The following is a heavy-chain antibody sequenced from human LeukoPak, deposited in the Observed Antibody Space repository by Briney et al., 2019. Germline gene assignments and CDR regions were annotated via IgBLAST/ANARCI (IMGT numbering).Heavy chain of an antibody. V-gene: IGHV1-3*01. D-gene: IGHD2-2*01. CDR2: INAGNGNT. J-gene: IGHJ4*02. Sequence: ASVTVSFTASGYTFTSYAMHWVRQAPGQRLEWMGWINAGNGNTKYSQKFQGRVTITRDTSASTAYMELSSLRSEDTAVYYCARPIGYCSSTSCPRPFDYWGQGTLVTVSS. CDR3: ARPIGYCSSTSCPRPFDY. CDR1: GYTFTSYA.